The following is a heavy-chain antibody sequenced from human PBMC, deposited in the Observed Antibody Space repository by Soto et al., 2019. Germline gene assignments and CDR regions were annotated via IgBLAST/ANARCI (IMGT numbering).Heavy chain of an antibody. CDR3: ASLEGYCSSTSCNTVPYYYYGMDV. CDR1: GFTFSSYA. J-gene: IGHJ6*02. D-gene: IGHD2-2*02. CDR2: ISYDGSNE. Sequence: PGGSLRRSCAASGFTFSSYAMHWVRQAPDKGLEWVAVISYDGSNEYYADSVKGRFTISRDNSKNTLYLQMNSLRAEDTAVYYCASLEGYCSSTSCNTVPYYYYGMDVWGQGTTVTVSS. V-gene: IGHV3-30-3*01.